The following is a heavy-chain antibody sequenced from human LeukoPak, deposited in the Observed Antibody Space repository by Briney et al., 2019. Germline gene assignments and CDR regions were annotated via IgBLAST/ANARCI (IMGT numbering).Heavy chain of an antibody. CDR2: IYYSGST. CDR3: ARGISGSSGYYR. V-gene: IGHV4-39*07. Sequence: SETLSLTCTVSGGSISSSSYYWGWIRQPPGKGLEWIGSIYYSGSTYYNPSLKSRVTISVDTSKNQFSLKLSSVTAADTAVYYCARGISGSSGYYRWGQGTLVTVSS. CDR1: GGSISSSSYY. J-gene: IGHJ4*02. D-gene: IGHD3-22*01.